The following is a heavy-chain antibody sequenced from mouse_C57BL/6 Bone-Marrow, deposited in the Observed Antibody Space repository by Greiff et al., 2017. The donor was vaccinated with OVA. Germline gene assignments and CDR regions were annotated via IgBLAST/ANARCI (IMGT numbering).Heavy chain of an antibody. CDR3: ARHRYYGSSHWYFDV. J-gene: IGHJ1*03. CDR1: GFTFSDYY. D-gene: IGHD1-1*01. V-gene: IGHV5-12*01. CDR2: ISNGGGST. Sequence: EVKVEESGGGLVQPGGSLKLSCAASGFTFSDYYMYWVRQTPEKRLEWVAYISNGGGSTYYPDTVKGRFTISRDNAKNTLYLQMSRLKSEDTAMYYCARHRYYGSSHWYFDVWGTGTTVTVSS.